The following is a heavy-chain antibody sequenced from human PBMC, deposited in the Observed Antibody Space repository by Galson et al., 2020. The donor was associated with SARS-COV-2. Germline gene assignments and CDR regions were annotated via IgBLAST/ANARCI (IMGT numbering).Heavy chain of an antibody. D-gene: IGHD2-2*01. CDR3: AREKIVVVPSAIYSYYGMDV. CDR2: IYTSGST. J-gene: IGHJ6*02. V-gene: IGHV4-61*02. Sequence: SQTLSLTCTVSGGSISSGSYYWSWIRQPAGKGLEWIGRIYTSGSTNYNPSLKSRVTISVDTSKNQFSLKLSSVTAADTAVYYCAREKIVVVPSAIYSYYGMDVWGQGTTVTVSS. CDR1: GGSISSGSYY.